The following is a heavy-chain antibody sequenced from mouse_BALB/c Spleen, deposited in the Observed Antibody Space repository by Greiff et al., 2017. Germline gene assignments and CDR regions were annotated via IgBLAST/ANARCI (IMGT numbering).Heavy chain of an antibody. Sequence: EVQLQQSGAELVRSGASVKLSCTASGFNIKDYYMHWVKQRPEQGLEWIGWIDPENGDTEYAPKFQGKATMTADTSSNTAYLQLSSLTSEDTAVYYCNAKTARATSYWGQGTLVTVSA. CDR2: IDPENGDT. V-gene: IGHV14-4*02. J-gene: IGHJ3*01. D-gene: IGHD3-2*01. CDR3: NAKTARATSY. CDR1: GFNIKDYY.